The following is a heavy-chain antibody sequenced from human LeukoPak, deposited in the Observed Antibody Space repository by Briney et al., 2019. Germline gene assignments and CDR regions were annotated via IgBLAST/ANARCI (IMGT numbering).Heavy chain of an antibody. CDR1: GYTFTGYY. V-gene: IGHV1-46*01. CDR2: INPSGGST. J-gene: IGHJ4*02. D-gene: IGHD5-24*01. Sequence: ASVKVSCKASGYTFTGYYMHWVRQAPGQGLEWMGIINPSGGSTSYAQKFQGRVTMTRDMSTSTVYMELSSLRSEDTAVYYCAREMPRRDGYNRGLPPDYWGQGTLVTVSS. CDR3: AREMPRRDGYNRGLPPDY.